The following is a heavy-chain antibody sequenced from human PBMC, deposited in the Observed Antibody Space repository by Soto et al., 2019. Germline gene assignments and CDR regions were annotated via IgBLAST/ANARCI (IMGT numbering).Heavy chain of an antibody. V-gene: IGHV3-7*01. J-gene: IGHJ4*02. Sequence: WGSLRLSCAASGFTFSSYWMSWVRQAPGKGLEWVANIKQGGSEKYYVDSVKGRFTISRDNAKNSLYLQMNSLRAEDTAVYYCARGVFRLWIDYWGQGTLVTVSS. CDR3: ARGVFRLWIDY. CDR1: GFTFSSYW. CDR2: IKQGGSEK. D-gene: IGHD1-1*01.